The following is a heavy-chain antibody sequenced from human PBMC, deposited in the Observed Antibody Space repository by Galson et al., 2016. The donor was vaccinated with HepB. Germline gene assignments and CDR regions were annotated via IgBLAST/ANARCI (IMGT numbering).Heavy chain of an antibody. D-gene: IGHD2-2*01. J-gene: IGHJ6*02. CDR1: GFTFSNVW. CDR2: IWYDGSDK. V-gene: IGHV3-33*08. Sequence: SLRLSCAASGFTFSNVWMNWVRQAPGKGLEWVAIIWYDGSDKYYADSVKGRFTISRDNSKNTLYLQMNSLRAEDTAVYYCARDPQYQLTNYYYYGMDVWGQGTTVTV. CDR3: ARDPQYQLTNYYYYGMDV.